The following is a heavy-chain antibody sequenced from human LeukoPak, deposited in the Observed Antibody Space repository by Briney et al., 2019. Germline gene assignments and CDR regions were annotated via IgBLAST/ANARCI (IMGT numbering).Heavy chain of an antibody. CDR2: IIPILGIA. CDR3: ARYDILTAFRTYDY. CDR1: GGTFSSYA. D-gene: IGHD3-9*01. J-gene: IGHJ4*02. Sequence: ASVKVSCKASGGTFSSYAISWVRQAPGQGLEWMGRIIPILGIANYAQKFQGRVTITADKSTSTAYMELSSLRSDDTAVYYCARYDILTAFRTYDYWGQGTLVTVSS. V-gene: IGHV1-69*04.